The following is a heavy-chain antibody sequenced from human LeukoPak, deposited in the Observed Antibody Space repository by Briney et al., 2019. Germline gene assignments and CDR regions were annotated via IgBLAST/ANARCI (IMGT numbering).Heavy chain of an antibody. D-gene: IGHD1-26*01. Sequence: SETLSLTCTVSGGSISSSSYYWGWIRRPPGKGLEWFWRIYYNGSTYYNPSLKSRVPLSVDTSKTQFSLKLSSVTAADTAVYYCARRRIVGATLDYWGQGTLVTVSS. CDR3: ARRRIVGATLDY. CDR2: IYYNGST. CDR1: GGSISSSSYY. V-gene: IGHV4-39*01. J-gene: IGHJ4*02.